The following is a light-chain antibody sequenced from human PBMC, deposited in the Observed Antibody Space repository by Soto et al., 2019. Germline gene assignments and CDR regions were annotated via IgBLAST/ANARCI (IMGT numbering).Light chain of an antibody. Sequence: DIQMTQSPSTLSASVGDRVTITCRASQSISSWLAWYQQKPGKAPKLLIYKASSLESGVSSRFSGSVSWIEFTLSLSSLQPDDFATYHCQQDNSYWTFGQGTKVEIK. CDR3: QQDNSYWT. CDR2: KAS. J-gene: IGKJ1*01. CDR1: QSISSW. V-gene: IGKV1-5*03.